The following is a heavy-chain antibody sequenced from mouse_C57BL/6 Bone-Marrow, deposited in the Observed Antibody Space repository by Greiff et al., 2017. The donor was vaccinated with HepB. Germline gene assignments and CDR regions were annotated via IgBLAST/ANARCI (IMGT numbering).Heavy chain of an antibody. CDR1: GYTFTSHC. Sequence: VQLQQSGPELVRPGASVKISCKASGYTFTSHCMQWVRQRPGQGLEWIGEIFPGSGSTYYNEKFKGKAKLTVDTSSSTAYMQLSSLTSEDSAVCFCARCGTFCAMDYWGQGTSVTVSS. CDR2: IFPGSGST. CDR3: ARCGTFCAMDY. J-gene: IGHJ4*01. V-gene: IGHV1-56*01. D-gene: IGHD4-1*01.